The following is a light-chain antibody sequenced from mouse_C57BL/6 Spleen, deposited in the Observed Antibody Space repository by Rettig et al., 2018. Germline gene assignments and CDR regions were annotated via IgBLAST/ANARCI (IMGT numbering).Light chain of an antibody. CDR2: WAS. CDR3: QQYSSYYT. J-gene: IGKJ2*01. CDR1: QDVGTA. Sequence: DIVMTQSHKFMSTSVGDRVSITCKASQDVGTAVAWYQQKPGQSPKLLIYWASTRHTGVPDRFTGSGSGTDFTLTISNVQSEDLADYFCQQYSSYYTFGGG. V-gene: IGKV6-23*01.